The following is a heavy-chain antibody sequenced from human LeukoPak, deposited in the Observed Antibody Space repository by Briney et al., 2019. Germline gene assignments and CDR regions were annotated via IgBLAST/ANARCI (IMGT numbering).Heavy chain of an antibody. CDR1: GGSISSSSYY. Sequence: PSETLSLTCTVSGGSISSSSYYWGWIRQPPGKGLEWIGYIYYSGRTNYNPSLKSRVTISVDTSKNQFSLKLSSVTAADTAVYYCARAVVGELFHVDYWGQGTLVTVSS. J-gene: IGHJ4*02. V-gene: IGHV4-61*05. CDR2: IYYSGRT. CDR3: ARAVVGELFHVDY. D-gene: IGHD3-10*01.